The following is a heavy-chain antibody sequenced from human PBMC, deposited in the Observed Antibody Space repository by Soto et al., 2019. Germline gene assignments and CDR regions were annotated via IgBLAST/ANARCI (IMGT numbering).Heavy chain of an antibody. V-gene: IGHV3-43*01. CDR1: GFTFDDYT. CDR3: AKDIGPSGSYSSYGMDV. Sequence: GGSLRLSCAASGFTFDDYTMHWVRQAPGKGLEWVSLISWDGGSTYYADSVKGRFTISRDNSKNSLYLQMNSLRTEDTALYYCAKDIGPSGSYSSYGMDVWGQGTTVTVSS. CDR2: ISWDGGST. D-gene: IGHD3-10*01. J-gene: IGHJ6*02.